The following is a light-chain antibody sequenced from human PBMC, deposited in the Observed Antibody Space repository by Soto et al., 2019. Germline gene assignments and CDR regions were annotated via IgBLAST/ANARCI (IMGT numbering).Light chain of an antibody. CDR3: GTWDSTLSAGV. V-gene: IGLV1-51*01. Sequence: QSVLTQPPSVSAAPGQKVTISCSGSSSNIGNNYVSWYQQLPGTAPKPLIYENNKRPSGIPDRFSGSKSGTSATLGITGLQTGDEADFYCGTWDSTLSAGVFGTGTKGTVL. CDR2: ENN. J-gene: IGLJ1*01. CDR1: SSNIGNNY.